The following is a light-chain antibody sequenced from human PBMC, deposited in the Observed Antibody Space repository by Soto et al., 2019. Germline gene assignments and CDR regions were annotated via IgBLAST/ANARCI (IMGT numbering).Light chain of an antibody. CDR1: QSVTNRY. J-gene: IGKJ1*01. CDR3: QQYGSSPWT. CDR2: GAS. Sequence: EIVLTQSPGTLSLSPGERATLSCRASQSVTNRYLAWDQQKPGQAPRPLMSGASRRATGVPDRFSGSGAGTDFTLTISRLEPEDFAVYYCQQYGSSPWTFGQGTKVEI. V-gene: IGKV3-20*01.